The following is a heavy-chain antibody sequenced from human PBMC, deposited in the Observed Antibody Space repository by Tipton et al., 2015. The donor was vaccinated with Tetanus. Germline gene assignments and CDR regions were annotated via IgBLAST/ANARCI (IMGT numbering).Heavy chain of an antibody. CDR3: VRGRGLGAYSFGFEY. CDR2: IYQTDST. V-gene: IGHV4-30-2*01. CDR1: GASISDKKYS. Sequence: LRLSCTVSGASISDKKYSWGWIRQPPGQGLEWLGYIYQTDSTYYNPSVRSRLTLSLRRSKNQVSLKLSSVTAADTAVYYCVRGRGLGAYSFGFEYWGQGALVTVSS. J-gene: IGHJ4*02. D-gene: IGHD5-12*01.